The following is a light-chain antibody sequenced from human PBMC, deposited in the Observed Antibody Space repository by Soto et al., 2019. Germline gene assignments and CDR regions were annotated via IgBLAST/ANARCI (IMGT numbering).Light chain of an antibody. CDR2: GAS. Sequence: DIQMTQSPSSVSASVGDRVTITCRASQGISSWLAWYQQKPGKAPKVLISGASTLHNGVPSRFSGRGSGTDFTLTISSLQPEDVATYYCQQSLSTLLTFGGGTKVEIK. V-gene: IGKV1-12*01. CDR3: QQSLSTLLT. CDR1: QGISSW. J-gene: IGKJ4*01.